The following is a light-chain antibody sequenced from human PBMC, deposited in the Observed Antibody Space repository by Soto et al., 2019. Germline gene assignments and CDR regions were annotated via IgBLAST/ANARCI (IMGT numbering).Light chain of an antibody. CDR2: DVS. CDR1: SSDGGGYNY. Sequence: SVLTQPASVSWSPGQSITISCTGTSSDGGGYNYVSWHQQHPGKAPQLMISDVSNRPSGVSYRFSGSKSGNTASLTISGLQAEDEADYYCASYTSSSTYVFGTGTKVTVL. CDR3: ASYTSSSTYV. J-gene: IGLJ1*01. V-gene: IGLV2-14*03.